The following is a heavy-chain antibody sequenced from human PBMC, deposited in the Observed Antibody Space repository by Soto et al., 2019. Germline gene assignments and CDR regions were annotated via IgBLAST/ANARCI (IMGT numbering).Heavy chain of an antibody. CDR1: GGSISSYY. J-gene: IGHJ6*02. CDR3: ARVWFGELLGYGMAV. CDR2: IYYSGST. V-gene: IGHV4-59*01. Sequence: SETLSLTCTVSGGSISSYYWSWIRQPPGKGLEWIGYIYYSGSTNYNPSLKSRVTISVDTSKNQFSLKLSSVTAADTAVYYCARVWFGELLGYGMAVCGQGTTV. D-gene: IGHD3-10*01.